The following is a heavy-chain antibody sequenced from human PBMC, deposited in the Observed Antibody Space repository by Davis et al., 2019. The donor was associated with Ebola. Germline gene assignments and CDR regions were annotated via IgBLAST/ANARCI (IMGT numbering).Heavy chain of an antibody. CDR2: INYSGNT. D-gene: IGHD6-19*01. CDR3: ARPGTYSSGWYGWFDP. J-gene: IGHJ5*02. Sequence: SETLSLTCTVSGGSISSYYWSWIRQPPGKGLEWIGYINYSGNTKYNPSLKSRVSISVDTSKNQFSLKLSSVTAADTAVYYCARPGTYSSGWYGWFDPWGQGTLVTVSS. CDR1: GGSISSYY. V-gene: IGHV4-59*01.